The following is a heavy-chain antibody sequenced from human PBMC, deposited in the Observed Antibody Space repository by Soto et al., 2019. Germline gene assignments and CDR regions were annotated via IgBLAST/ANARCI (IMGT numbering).Heavy chain of an antibody. CDR1: GASVSSGSHY. Sequence: PSETLSLTCSVSGASVSSGSHYWSWIRQSPGKGLEWIGFIYYSGSTNYNPSLKSRVTISVDTSKNQFSLKLSSVTAADTAVYYCARDRIVVVPAAMGGMDVWGQGTTVTVSS. CDR3: ARDRIVVVPAAMGGMDV. D-gene: IGHD2-2*01. J-gene: IGHJ6*02. V-gene: IGHV4-61*01. CDR2: IYYSGST.